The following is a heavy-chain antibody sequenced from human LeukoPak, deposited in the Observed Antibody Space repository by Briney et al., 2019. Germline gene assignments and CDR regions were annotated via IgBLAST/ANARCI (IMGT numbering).Heavy chain of an antibody. CDR3: ARAAAGAETLNWFDP. CDR1: GGSISSGSYY. Sequence: SETLSLTCTVSGGSISSGSYYWSWIRQPAGKGLEWIGRIYTSGSTNYNPSLKSRVTISVDTSKNQFSLKLSSVTAADTAVYYCARAAAGAETLNWFDPWGQGTLVLVSS. J-gene: IGHJ5*02. D-gene: IGHD6-13*01. V-gene: IGHV4-61*02. CDR2: IYTSGST.